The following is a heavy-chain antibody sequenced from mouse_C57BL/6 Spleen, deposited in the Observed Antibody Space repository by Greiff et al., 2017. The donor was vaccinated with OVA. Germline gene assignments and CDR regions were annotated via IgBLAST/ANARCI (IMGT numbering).Heavy chain of an antibody. CDR2: ISSGSSTI. D-gene: IGHD1-1*01. V-gene: IGHV5-17*01. CDR3: ARVLITTVVADWYFDV. Sequence: DVHLVESGGGLVKPGGSLKLSCAASGFTFSDYGMHWVRQAPEKGLEWVAYISSGSSTIYYADTVKGRFTISRDNAKNTLFLQMTSLRSEDTAMYYCARVLITTVVADWYFDVWGTGTTVTVSS. CDR1: GFTFSDYG. J-gene: IGHJ1*03.